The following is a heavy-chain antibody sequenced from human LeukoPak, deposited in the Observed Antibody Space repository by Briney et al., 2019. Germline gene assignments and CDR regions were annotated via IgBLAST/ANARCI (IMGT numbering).Heavy chain of an antibody. J-gene: IGHJ2*01. D-gene: IGHD3-22*01. CDR1: GFTVSSNY. V-gene: IGHV3-11*01. CDR3: ARGDDSSGYAKEFDL. Sequence: GGSLRLSCAASGFTVSSNYMSWVRQAPGKGLEWVSYISSSGSTIYYADSVKGRFTISRDNAKNSLYLQMNSLRAEDTAVYYCARGDDSSGYAKEFDLWGRGTLVTVSS. CDR2: ISSSGSTI.